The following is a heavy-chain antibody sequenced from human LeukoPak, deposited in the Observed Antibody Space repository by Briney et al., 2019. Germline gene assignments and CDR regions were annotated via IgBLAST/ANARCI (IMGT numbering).Heavy chain of an antibody. V-gene: IGHV3-53*01. D-gene: IGHD6-6*01. Sequence: GGSVRLSCAASGFTVSSNYMSWVRQAPGKGLEWVSVIYSGGITYYADSVKGRFTISRDNSKNTLYLQMNSLRAEDTAVYYCAREFSSSSYYFDYWGQGTLVTVSS. CDR1: GFTVSSNY. CDR3: AREFSSSSYYFDY. CDR2: IYSGGIT. J-gene: IGHJ4*02.